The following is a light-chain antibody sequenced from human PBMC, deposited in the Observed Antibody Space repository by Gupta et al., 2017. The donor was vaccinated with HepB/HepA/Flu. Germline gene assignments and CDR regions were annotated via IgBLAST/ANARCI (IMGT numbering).Light chain of an antibody. CDR3: QHRHSTPFP. V-gene: IGKV1-39*01. Sequence: DIKMTQSPSSLSASVGDRVTITCRASQRISSYLNWYQQKPGKAPKLLIYAASRVQSGVPSRFSGSGYGTDFTLTISSRQPEDFANYYCQHRHSTPFPFGQGTKLDIK. J-gene: IGKJ2*01. CDR2: AAS. CDR1: QRISSY.